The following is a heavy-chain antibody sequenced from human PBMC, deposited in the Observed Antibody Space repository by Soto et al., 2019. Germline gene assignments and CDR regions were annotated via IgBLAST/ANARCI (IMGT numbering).Heavy chain of an antibody. J-gene: IGHJ5*02. CDR1: GFTFSSYS. V-gene: IGHV3-48*02. CDR3: ARDYCSGGSCYSGWFDP. CDR2: ISSSSSTI. D-gene: IGHD2-15*01. Sequence: VGSLRLSCAASGFTFSSYSMNWVRQAPGKGLEWVSYISSSSSTIYYADSVKGRFTISRDNAKNSLYLQMNSLRDEDTAVYYCARDYCSGGSCYSGWFDPWGQGTLVTVSS.